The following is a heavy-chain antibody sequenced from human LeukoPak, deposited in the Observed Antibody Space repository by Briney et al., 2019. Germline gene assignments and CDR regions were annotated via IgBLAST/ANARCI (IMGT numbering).Heavy chain of an antibody. V-gene: IGHV3-74*01. CDR3: ARAPSEIGGYYPEYFRH. CDR1: GFTFSSYW. D-gene: IGHD3-22*01. Sequence: GGSLRLSCAASGFTFSSYWMHWVRQAPGKGLVWVSRIKSDGSTNYADSVKGPFTISRDNAKNTLSLQMNSLRAEDTGVYYCARAPSEIGGYYPEYFRHWGQGTLVTVSS. CDR2: IKSDGST. J-gene: IGHJ1*01.